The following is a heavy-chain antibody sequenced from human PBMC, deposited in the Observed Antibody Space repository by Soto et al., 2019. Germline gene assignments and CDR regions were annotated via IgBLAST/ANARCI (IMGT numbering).Heavy chain of an antibody. CDR1: GGSISSGDYY. J-gene: IGHJ6*02. CDR3: ARTANWNYGMDA. CDR2: IYYSGST. V-gene: IGHV4-30-4*01. Sequence: PSETLSLTCTVSGGSISSGDYYWSWIRQPPGKGLEWIGYIYYSGSTHYNPSLKSRVTVSVDTSKNQFSLKLSSVTAADTAVYYCARTANWNYGMDAWGQGTTVTVSS. D-gene: IGHD1-1*01.